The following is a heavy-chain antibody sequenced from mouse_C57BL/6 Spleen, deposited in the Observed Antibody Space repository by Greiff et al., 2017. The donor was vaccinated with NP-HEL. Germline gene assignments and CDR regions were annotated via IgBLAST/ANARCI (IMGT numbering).Heavy chain of an antibody. J-gene: IGHJ2*01. CDR1: GFSLSTSGMG. CDR2: TYWDDDK. CDR3: ARGGKYFDY. Sequence: VTLKESGPGILQSSQTLSLTCSFSGFSLSTSGMGVSWIRQPSGKGLEWLAHTYWDDDKRYNPSLKSRLTISKDTSRNQVFLKITSVDTADTATYYCARGGKYFDYWGQGTTLTVSS. V-gene: IGHV8-12*01. D-gene: IGHD1-1*02.